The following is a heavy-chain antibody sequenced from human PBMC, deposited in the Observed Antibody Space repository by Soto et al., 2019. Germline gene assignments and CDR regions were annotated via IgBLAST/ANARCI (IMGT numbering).Heavy chain of an antibody. CDR3: ARVGTGYCSGGSCPKEY. CDR2: MNPNSGNT. CDR1: GYTFTSYD. V-gene: IGHV1-8*01. Sequence: ASVKVSCKASGYTFTSYDINWVRQATGQGLEWMGWMNPNSGNTGYAQKFQGRVTMTRNTSISTAYMELSSLRSEDTAVYYCARVGTGYCSGGSCPKEYWGQGTLVTVSS. D-gene: IGHD2-15*01. J-gene: IGHJ1*01.